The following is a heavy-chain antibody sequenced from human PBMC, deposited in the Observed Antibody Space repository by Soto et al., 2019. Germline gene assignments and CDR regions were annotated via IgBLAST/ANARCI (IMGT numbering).Heavy chain of an antibody. CDR2: ISYDGRNK. Sequence: LRLSCAASGFTFSSYGMHWVRQAPGKGLEWVAVISYDGRNKYYADSVKGRFTISRDNSKNTLYLQMSSLRAEDTAVYYCVKDGSSGWPYYYGMDVWGQGTTVTVSS. CDR1: GFTFSSYG. CDR3: VKDGSSGWPYYYGMDV. D-gene: IGHD6-19*01. V-gene: IGHV3-30*18. J-gene: IGHJ6*02.